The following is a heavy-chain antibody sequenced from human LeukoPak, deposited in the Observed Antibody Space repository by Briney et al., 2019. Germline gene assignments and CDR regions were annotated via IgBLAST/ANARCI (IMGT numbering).Heavy chain of an antibody. CDR3: ARQLPTAAADTRGYFEY. CDR2: IFYGERN. Sequence: PSETLSLTCSVSGGSISNADYYWGWIRQAPGKGLEWIGSIFYGERNHYNPSLKSRATMSVDTSKNQFSLKLTSVTAADAATYYCARQLPTAAADTRGYFEYWGQGAVVTVSS. V-gene: IGHV4-39*01. J-gene: IGHJ4*01. CDR1: GGSISNADYY. D-gene: IGHD6-13*01.